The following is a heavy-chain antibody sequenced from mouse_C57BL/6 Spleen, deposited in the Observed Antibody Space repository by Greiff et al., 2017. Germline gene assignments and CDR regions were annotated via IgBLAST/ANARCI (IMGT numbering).Heavy chain of an antibody. CDR1: GYTFTSYW. V-gene: IGHV1-59*01. CDR3: ANPLYGSSVDY. CDR2: IDPSDSYT. D-gene: IGHD1-1*01. Sequence: QVQLQQPGAELVRPGTSVKLSCKASGYTFTSYWMHWVKQRPGQGLEWIGVIDPSDSYTNYTPKFKGKATLTVDTSSSTAYIQLSSLTSEDSAVYCCANPLYGSSVDYWGQGTTLTVSS. J-gene: IGHJ2*01.